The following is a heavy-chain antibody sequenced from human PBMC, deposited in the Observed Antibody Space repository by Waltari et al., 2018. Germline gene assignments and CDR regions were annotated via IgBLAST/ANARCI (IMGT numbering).Heavy chain of an antibody. CDR2: IRRQPYNYAT. CDR1: GFTFRGST. D-gene: IGHD6-19*01. V-gene: IGHV3-73*01. CDR3: TAGAVTGTDF. Sequence: EVQVVESGGGLVQPGGSLTLSCATSGFTFRGSTIHWVRQTSGKGLEWVGRIRRQPYNYATAYAASVIGRFTISRDDSRNTAYLQMNSLMTEDTAVYYCTAGAVTGTDFWGQGTLVTVSS. J-gene: IGHJ4*02.